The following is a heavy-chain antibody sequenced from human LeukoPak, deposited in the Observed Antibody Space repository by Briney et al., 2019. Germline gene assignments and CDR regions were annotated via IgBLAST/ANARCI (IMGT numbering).Heavy chain of an antibody. J-gene: IGHJ3*02. CDR2: INPITGGT. CDR1: GYSFMDYY. CDR3: ARDWIRAYDI. Sequence: ASVNVSCKASGYSFMDYYIHWVRQAPGQGLEWMGWINPITGGTNYAQKFQGWVTMTRDTSISTAYMELSRLTSDDTAVYYCARDWIRAYDIWGQGTMLIVSS. V-gene: IGHV1-2*04. D-gene: IGHD2-2*03.